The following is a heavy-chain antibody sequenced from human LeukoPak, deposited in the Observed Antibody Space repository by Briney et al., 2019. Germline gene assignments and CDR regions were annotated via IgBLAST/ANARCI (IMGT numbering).Heavy chain of an antibody. CDR3: ARDLRQYGSSGYFPAD. Sequence: GASVKVSCKASGYTFTGYYIHWVRQAPGQGLEWMGWINPNSGGTNFAQMFQGRVTMTRDTSISTAYMELSRLRSGDTAVYYCARDLRQYGSSGYFPADWGQGTLVTVSS. CDR1: GYTFTGYY. J-gene: IGHJ4*02. D-gene: IGHD3-22*01. V-gene: IGHV1-2*02. CDR2: INPNSGGT.